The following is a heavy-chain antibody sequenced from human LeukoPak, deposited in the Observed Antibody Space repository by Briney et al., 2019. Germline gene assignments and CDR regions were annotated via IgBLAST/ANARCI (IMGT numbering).Heavy chain of an antibody. D-gene: IGHD1-26*01. CDR2: IVVGSGNT. CDR3: ARGNDGSYPA. V-gene: IGHV1-58*02. J-gene: IGHJ5*02. Sequence: SVKVSCKASGFTFTSSAMQWVRQARGQRLEWIGWIVVGSGNTNYAQKFQERVTITRDMSTSTAYMELSRLRSDDTAVYYCARGNDGSYPAWGQGTLVTVSS. CDR1: GFTFTSSA.